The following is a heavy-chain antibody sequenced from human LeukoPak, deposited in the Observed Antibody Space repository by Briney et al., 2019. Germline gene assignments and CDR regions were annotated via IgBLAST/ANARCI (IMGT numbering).Heavy chain of an antibody. J-gene: IGHJ4*02. CDR3: ARDSDYIAVAGTWDY. CDR2: IIPIFGTA. CDR1: GGTFSSYA. V-gene: IGHV1-69*05. D-gene: IGHD6-19*01. Sequence: ASVTVSCKASGGTFSSYAISWVRQAPGQGLEWMGGIIPIFGTANYAQKFQGRVTMTRNTSISTAYMELSSLRSEDTAVYYCARDSDYIAVAGTWDYWGQGTLVTVSS.